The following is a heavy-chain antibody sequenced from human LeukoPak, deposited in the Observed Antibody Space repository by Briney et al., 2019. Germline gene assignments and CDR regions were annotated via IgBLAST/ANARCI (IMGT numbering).Heavy chain of an antibody. CDR2: IYYSGST. V-gene: IGHV4-59*01. D-gene: IGHD3-3*01. Sequence: SETLSLTCTVSGGSISSYYWSWIRQPPGKGLEWIGYIYYSGSTNYNPSLKSRVTISVDTSKNQFSLKLSSVTAADTAVYYCARGLYTYYDFWSGPDIWGQGTMVTVSS. J-gene: IGHJ3*02. CDR3: ARGLYTYYDFWSGPDI. CDR1: GGSISSYY.